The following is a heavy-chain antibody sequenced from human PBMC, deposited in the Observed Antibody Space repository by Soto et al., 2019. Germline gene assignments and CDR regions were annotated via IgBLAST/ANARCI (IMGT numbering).Heavy chain of an antibody. Sequence: LEIMSLNCAVYDGCLSGYYWTCIRQPPGTGLEWIGEINHSGSTNYNPSLKSRVTISVDTSKNQFPLKLTSVTAADTAVYYWARDKITGLFDYWGQGTLVTVSS. D-gene: IGHD2-8*02. V-gene: IGHV4-34*01. CDR1: DGCLSGYY. CDR3: ARDKITGLFDY. J-gene: IGHJ4*02. CDR2: INHSGST.